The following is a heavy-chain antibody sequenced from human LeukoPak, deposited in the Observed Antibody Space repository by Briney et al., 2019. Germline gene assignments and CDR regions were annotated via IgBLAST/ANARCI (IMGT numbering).Heavy chain of an antibody. J-gene: IGHJ4*02. V-gene: IGHV3-23*01. D-gene: IGHD2-21*02. CDR3: ARDLCGGDCYRPLMHSIDY. Sequence: PGGSLRLSCAASGFTFSSYAMSWVRQAPGKGLEWVSAISGSGGSTYYADSVKGRFTISRDNSKNTLYLQMNSLRAEDTAVYYCARDLCGGDCYRPLMHSIDYWGQGTLVTVSS. CDR2: ISGSGGST. CDR1: GFTFSSYA.